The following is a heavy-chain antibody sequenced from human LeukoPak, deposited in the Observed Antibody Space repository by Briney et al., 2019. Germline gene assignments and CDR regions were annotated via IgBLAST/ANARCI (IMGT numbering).Heavy chain of an antibody. J-gene: IGHJ5*02. CDR2: IHYSGST. CDR3: ARYCGGDCYRFDP. Sequence: SQTLSLTYTVSGVSISSGDYYWRWIRQPPGKGLEWIVYIHYSGSTYYNPSLKSQFSISLDMSKYQFSLKLSSVTAADTALYYCARYCGGDCYRFDPWGQGTLVTVSS. CDR1: GVSISSGDYY. V-gene: IGHV4-30-4*01. D-gene: IGHD2-21*02.